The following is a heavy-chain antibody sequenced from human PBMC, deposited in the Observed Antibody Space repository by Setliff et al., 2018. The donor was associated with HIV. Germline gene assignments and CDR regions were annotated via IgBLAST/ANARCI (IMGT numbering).Heavy chain of an antibody. Sequence: SETLSLTCVVSGYSISSNNWWGWIRQPPGKGLEYIGYIYYTGSTYNNPSLKSRVTMSVDTSKNQFSLKLSSVTAADTAVYYCARDFEYCSSTSCPFHYWGQGTLVTVSS. CDR1: GYSISSNNW. CDR2: IYYTGST. D-gene: IGHD2-2*01. V-gene: IGHV4-28*03. CDR3: ARDFEYCSSTSCPFHY. J-gene: IGHJ4*02.